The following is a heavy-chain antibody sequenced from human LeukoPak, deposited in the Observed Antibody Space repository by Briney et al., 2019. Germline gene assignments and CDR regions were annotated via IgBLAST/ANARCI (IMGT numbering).Heavy chain of an antibody. V-gene: IGHV1-69*13. CDR3: AKDPEGRFGELIGYYFDY. D-gene: IGHD3-10*01. CDR2: IFPIFGTA. CDR1: GGTFSSYA. J-gene: IGHJ4*02. Sequence: SVKVSCKASGGTFSSYAISWVRQAPGQGLEWMGGIFPIFGTANYAQKFQGRVTITADESTSTAYMELSSLRSEDTAVYYCAKDPEGRFGELIGYYFDYWGQGPWSPSPQ.